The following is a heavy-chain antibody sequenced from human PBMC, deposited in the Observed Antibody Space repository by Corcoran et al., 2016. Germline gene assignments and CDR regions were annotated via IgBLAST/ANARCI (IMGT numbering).Heavy chain of an antibody. CDR2: IWYDGRNK. D-gene: IGHD3-3*01. V-gene: IGHV3-33*01. CDR3: ARDSFGFLEGLSYFDY. CDR1: GFTFSSYG. J-gene: IGHJ4*02. Sequence: QVQLVESGGGVVQPGRSLRLSCAASGFTFSSYGMHWVRQAPGKGLEWVAVIWYDGRNKYYADSVQGRFTISRDNSKNTLYLQMNSRRAEEMAVYYCARDSFGFLEGLSYFDYWGQGTLVTVSS.